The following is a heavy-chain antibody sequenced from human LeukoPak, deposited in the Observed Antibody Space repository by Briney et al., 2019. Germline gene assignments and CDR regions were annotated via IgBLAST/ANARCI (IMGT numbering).Heavy chain of an antibody. J-gene: IGHJ4*02. CDR2: ISGSGGST. Sequence: GGSLRLSCAASGFTFSSYAMSWVRQAPGKGLEWVSAISGSGGSTYYADSVKGRLTISRDNSKNTLYLQMNSLRAEDTAVYYCAKESEGRFLEWLLAYFDYWGQGTLVTVSS. D-gene: IGHD3-3*01. V-gene: IGHV3-23*01. CDR1: GFTFSSYA. CDR3: AKESEGRFLEWLLAYFDY.